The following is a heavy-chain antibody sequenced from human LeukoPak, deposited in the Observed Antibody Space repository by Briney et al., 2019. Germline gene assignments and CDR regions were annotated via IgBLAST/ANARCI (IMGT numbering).Heavy chain of an antibody. CDR1: GYSFTSYW. Sequence: PGASLKISCKGSGYSFTSYWIGWVRQLPGKGLERMGIIYPGDSDTRYSPSFQGQVTISADKSISTAYLQWSSLKASDTAMYYCARHGSSGYYYEDYWGQGTLVTVSS. V-gene: IGHV5-51*01. CDR3: ARHGSSGYYYEDY. D-gene: IGHD3-22*01. J-gene: IGHJ4*02. CDR2: IYPGDSDT.